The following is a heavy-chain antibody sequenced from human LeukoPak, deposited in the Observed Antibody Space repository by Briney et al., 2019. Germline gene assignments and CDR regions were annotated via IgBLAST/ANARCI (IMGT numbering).Heavy chain of an antibody. J-gene: IGHJ5*02. V-gene: IGHV4-30-4*08. CDR3: ARSPFGELLLHNWFDP. D-gene: IGHD3-10*01. CDR1: GGSISSGDYY. Sequence: TLSLTCTVSGGSISSGDYYWSWIRQPPGKGPEWIEYIYYSGSTSYNPSLKSRVTISVDTSKNHFSRKLSSVPPTYTAVCYCARSPFGELLLHNWFDPWGQGTLVTVSS. CDR2: IYYSGST.